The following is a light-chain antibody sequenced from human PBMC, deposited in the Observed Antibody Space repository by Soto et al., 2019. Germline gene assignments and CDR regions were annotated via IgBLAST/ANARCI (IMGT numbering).Light chain of an antibody. V-gene: IGKV1-8*01. CDR3: QQYYSYPLT. CDR2: AAS. J-gene: IGKJ4*01. Sequence: AIRMTQSPSSLSASTGDRVTITCRASQGISSYLAWYQQKPGKAPKLLIYAASTLQSGVPSRFSGSGSGTDCTLNISCLQSEDFATYYCQQYYSYPLTFGGGTKVEI. CDR1: QGISSY.